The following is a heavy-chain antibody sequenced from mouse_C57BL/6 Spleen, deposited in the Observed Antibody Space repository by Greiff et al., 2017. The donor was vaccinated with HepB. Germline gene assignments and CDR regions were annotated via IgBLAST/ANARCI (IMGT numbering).Heavy chain of an antibody. CDR3: AREDHEYGSSYFDY. V-gene: IGHV1-26*01. CDR1: GYTFTDYY. Sequence: VQLQQSGPELVKPGASVKISCKASGYTFTDYYMNWVKQSHGKSLEWIGDINPNNGVTSYNQKFKGKATLTVDKSSSTAYMEHRSLTSEDSAVYYCAREDHEYGSSYFDYWGQGPTLTVSS. CDR2: INPNNGVT. J-gene: IGHJ2*01. D-gene: IGHD1-1*01.